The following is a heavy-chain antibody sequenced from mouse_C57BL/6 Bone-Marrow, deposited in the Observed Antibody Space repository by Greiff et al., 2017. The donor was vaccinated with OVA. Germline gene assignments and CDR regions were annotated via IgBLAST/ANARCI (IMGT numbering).Heavy chain of an antibody. Sequence: QVQLKQSGAELARPGASVKLSCKASGYTFTSYGISWVKQRTGQGLEWIGEIYPRSGNTYYNEKFKGKATLTADKSSSTAYMELRSLTSEDSAVYFCARGDYYGSSYWYFDVWGTGTTVTVSS. CDR3: ARGDYYGSSYWYFDV. D-gene: IGHD1-1*01. J-gene: IGHJ1*03. CDR2: IYPRSGNT. CDR1: GYTFTSYG. V-gene: IGHV1-81*01.